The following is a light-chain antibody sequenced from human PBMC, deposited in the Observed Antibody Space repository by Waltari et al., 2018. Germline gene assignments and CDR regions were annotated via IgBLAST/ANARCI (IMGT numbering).Light chain of an antibody. CDR2: DAS. CDR3: QQRGKWPCT. Sequence: EIVLTHSPATLSLSPGERATLSCRASQSVSSYLAWYQQKPGQAPRLLIYDASNRATGIPARFSGSGSGTDFTLTISSLEPEDFAVYYCQQRGKWPCTFGGGTKVEIK. J-gene: IGKJ4*01. V-gene: IGKV3-11*01. CDR1: QSVSSY.